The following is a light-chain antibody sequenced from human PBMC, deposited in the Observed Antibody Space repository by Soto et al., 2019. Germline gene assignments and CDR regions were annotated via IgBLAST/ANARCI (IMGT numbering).Light chain of an antibody. J-gene: IGKJ4*01. CDR3: QQYGSSPLT. V-gene: IGKV3-20*01. Sequence: EIVLTQSPGPLSLSPGEGATLSCRASQSVSSNYLAWYHHKPGQAPSLLIYGASSRATGVPDRFSGSGSGTDFTLTISRLEPEDFAVYYCQQYGSSPLTVGGGTKVEIK. CDR1: QSVSSNY. CDR2: GAS.